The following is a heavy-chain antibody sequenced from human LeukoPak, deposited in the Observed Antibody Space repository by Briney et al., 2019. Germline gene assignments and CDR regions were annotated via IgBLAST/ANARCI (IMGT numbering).Heavy chain of an antibody. V-gene: IGHV3-23*01. CDR2: ISGSGTTT. CDR1: GFTFSSYA. J-gene: IGHJ5*02. CDR3: ARRRYDILTGYSWYNWFDP. Sequence: QPGGSLRISCAASGFTFSSYAMSWVRQAPGKGLEWVSVISGSGTTTHYADSVKGRFTISRDDSKNTLYLQMNSLRVEDTAVYYCARRRYDILTGYSWYNWFDPWGQGTLVTVSS. D-gene: IGHD3-9*01.